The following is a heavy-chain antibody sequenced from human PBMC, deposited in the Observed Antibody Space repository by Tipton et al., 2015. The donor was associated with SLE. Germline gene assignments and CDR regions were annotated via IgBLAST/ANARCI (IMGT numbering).Heavy chain of an antibody. Sequence: SLRLSCAASGFTFSSYAMSWVRQAPGKGLEWVSSISSSSSYIYYADTVKGRFTVSRDNAKNSLYLQMSSLRAEDTAVYYCATRSDGVPYHWGQGALVTVSS. V-gene: IGHV3-21*01. D-gene: IGHD3-16*01. CDR2: ISSSSSYI. J-gene: IGHJ5*02. CDR1: GFTFSSYA. CDR3: ATRSDGVPYH.